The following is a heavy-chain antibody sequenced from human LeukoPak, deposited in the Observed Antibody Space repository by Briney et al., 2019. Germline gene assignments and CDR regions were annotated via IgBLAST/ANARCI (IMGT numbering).Heavy chain of an antibody. D-gene: IGHD3-16*01. CDR2: IGHSGGT. J-gene: IGHJ5*02. CDR3: ARVSQGLGKFDP. CDR1: GVSINSSSW. V-gene: IGHV4-4*02. Sequence: PSGTLSLTCAVYGVSINSSSWWSWVRQSPGKGLEWIGDIGHSGGTNYNPSLKSRVTISTDMSKNQFSLKLSSVTAADTAVYYCARVSQGLGKFDPWGQGTLVTVSS.